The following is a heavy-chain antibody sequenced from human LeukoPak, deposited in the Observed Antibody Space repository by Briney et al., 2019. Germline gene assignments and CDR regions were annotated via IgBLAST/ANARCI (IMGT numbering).Heavy chain of an antibody. D-gene: IGHD4-23*01. J-gene: IGHJ4*02. V-gene: IGHV4-39*07. CDR2: IYHSGST. CDR3: ARGRNNYGGNSGIEY. CDR1: GGSISSGTYY. Sequence: PSETLSLTCTVSGGSISSGTYYWGWIRQPPGKGLEWIGSIYHSGSTYYNPSLKSRVTISVDTSRDQFSLKLSSVTAADTAVYYCARGRNNYGGNSGIEYWGQGTLVTVSS.